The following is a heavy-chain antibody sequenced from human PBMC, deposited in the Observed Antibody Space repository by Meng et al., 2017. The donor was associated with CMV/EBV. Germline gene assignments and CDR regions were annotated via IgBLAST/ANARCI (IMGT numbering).Heavy chain of an antibody. CDR1: GYTFTGYY. CDR2: INPNSGGT. CDR3: ARESHGTTGTTPVDWFDP. J-gene: IGHJ5*02. D-gene: IGHD1-1*01. V-gene: IGHV1-2*02. Sequence: ASVKVSCKAFGYTFTGYYMHWVRQAPGQGLEWMGWINPNSGGTNYAQKFQGRVTMTRDTSISTAYMELSRLRSDDTAVYYCARESHGTTGTTPVDWFDPWGQGTLVTVSS.